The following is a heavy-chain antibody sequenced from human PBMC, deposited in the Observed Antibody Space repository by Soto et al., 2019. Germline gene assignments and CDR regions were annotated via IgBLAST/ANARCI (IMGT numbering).Heavy chain of an antibody. CDR2: IYYSGST. CDR3: ARDGGSSPAGYYYYYHGMDV. CDR1: GGSISSYY. J-gene: IGHJ6*02. V-gene: IGHV4-59*01. D-gene: IGHD6-6*01. Sequence: SETLSLTCTVSGGSISSYYWSWIRQPPGKGLEWIGYIYYSGSTNYNPSLKSRVTISVDTSKNQFSLKLSSVTAADTAVYYCARDGGSSPAGYYYYYHGMDVWGQGTTVTV.